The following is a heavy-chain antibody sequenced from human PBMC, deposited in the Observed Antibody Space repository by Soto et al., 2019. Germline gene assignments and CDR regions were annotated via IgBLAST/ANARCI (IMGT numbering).Heavy chain of an antibody. CDR1: GFTVSSNY. CDR3: ARDSQGSEAFDI. V-gene: IGHV3-53*01. Sequence: GGSLRLSCAASGFTVSSNYMSWVRQAPGKGLEWVSVIYRGGSTYYADSVKGRFTISRDNSTYTLYLQMNSLRAEDTAVYYCARDSQGSEAFDIWGQGTMVTVSS. D-gene: IGHD6-6*01. J-gene: IGHJ3*02. CDR2: IYRGGST.